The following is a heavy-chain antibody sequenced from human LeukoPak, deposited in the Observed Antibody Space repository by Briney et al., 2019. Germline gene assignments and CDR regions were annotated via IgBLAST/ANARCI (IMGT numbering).Heavy chain of an antibody. V-gene: IGHV4-34*01. D-gene: IGHD2-2*01. CDR3: GIFMDVVPGSMS. Sequence: PSETLSLTCGVYDGSLINYYCHWIRQAPGKGLEWIGEISHGGITKYNPSLKSRVTMSQDTSKRQFSLKMNSMTAADTGVYYCGIFMDVVPGSMSWGLGTLVTVSS. J-gene: IGHJ4*02. CDR1: DGSLINYY. CDR2: ISHGGIT.